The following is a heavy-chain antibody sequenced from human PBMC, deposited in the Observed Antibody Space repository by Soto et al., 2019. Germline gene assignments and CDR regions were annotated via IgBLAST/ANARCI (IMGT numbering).Heavy chain of an antibody. V-gene: IGHV3-33*01. CDR1: GFIFSNYG. Sequence: QVQLVQSGGGVVQPGRSLRLSCAASGFIFSNYGMHWVRQAPGKGLEWVAVIWYDGSNKYYVDSVKGRFTFSRDNSKNTMYLQMDSLRADDTGVYYCAREGYYGDSRVYFDYWGQGTLVTVSS. J-gene: IGHJ4*02. CDR2: IWYDGSNK. D-gene: IGHD4-17*01. CDR3: AREGYYGDSRVYFDY.